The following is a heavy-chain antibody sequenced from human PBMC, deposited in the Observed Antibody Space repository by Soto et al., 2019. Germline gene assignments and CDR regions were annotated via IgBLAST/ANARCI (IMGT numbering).Heavy chain of an antibody. CDR2: INAGNGNT. CDR1: GYTFTSYA. J-gene: IGHJ6*03. D-gene: IGHD6-19*01. V-gene: IGHV1-3*01. CDR3: AMEHIAVEWCPSNDYYYYYMDV. Sequence: QVQLVQCGAEVKKPGASVKVSCKASGYTFTSYAMHWVRQAPGQRLEWMGWINAGNGNTKYSQKFQGRVTITRDTSAGTAYKQLSSLRAEDTAVYYCAMEHIAVEWCPSNDYYYYYMDVWGKGTTVTVSS.